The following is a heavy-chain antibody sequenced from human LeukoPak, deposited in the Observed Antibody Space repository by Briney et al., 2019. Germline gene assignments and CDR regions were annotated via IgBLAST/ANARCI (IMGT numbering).Heavy chain of an antibody. CDR3: ARAHGYDAFDI. J-gene: IGHJ3*02. CDR2: IYHSGST. Sequence: SETLSLTCTVSGYSISSGYYWGWIRQPPGKGLEWIGSIYHSGSTYYNPSLKSRVTISVDTSKNQFSLKLTSVTAADTAIYYCARAHGYDAFDIWGQGTMVTVSS. V-gene: IGHV4-38-2*02. CDR1: GYSISSGYY. D-gene: IGHD5-24*01.